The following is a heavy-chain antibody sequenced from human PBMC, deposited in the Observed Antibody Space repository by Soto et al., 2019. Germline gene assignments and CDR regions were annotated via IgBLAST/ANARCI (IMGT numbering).Heavy chain of an antibody. CDR1: GYTFTSYD. D-gene: IGHD1-1*01. Sequence: ASVKVSCKASGYTFTSYDINWVRQATGQGLEWMGWTNPNSGNTGYAQKFQGRVTMTRNTSISTAYMELSSLRSEDTAVYYCARRTGTVDWFDHWGQGTLVTVS. CDR2: TNPNSGNT. CDR3: ARRTGTVDWFDH. J-gene: IGHJ5*02. V-gene: IGHV1-8*01.